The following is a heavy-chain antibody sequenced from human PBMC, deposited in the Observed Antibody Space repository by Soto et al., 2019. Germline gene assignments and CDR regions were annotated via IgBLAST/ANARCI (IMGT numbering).Heavy chain of an antibody. CDR3: ASDVFANRVIGFGVVTVDDLDI. Sequence: ASVKVSCKASGYTFTSYGISWVRQAPGQGLEWMGWISAYNGNTNYAQKLQGRVTMTTDTSTSTAYMELRSLRSDDTAVYYCASDVFANRVIGFGVVTVDDLDIWGPETMVTVSS. D-gene: IGHD3-3*01. V-gene: IGHV1-18*01. J-gene: IGHJ3*02. CDR1: GYTFTSYG. CDR2: ISAYNGNT.